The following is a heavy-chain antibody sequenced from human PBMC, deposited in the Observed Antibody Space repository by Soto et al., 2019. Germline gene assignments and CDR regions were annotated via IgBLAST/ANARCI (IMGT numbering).Heavy chain of an antibody. J-gene: IGHJ6*02. V-gene: IGHV4-34*01. CDR1: GGSFSGFY. CDR3: ARGRGFCSGGSCYAYYGMDV. CDR2: ITHSGSS. Sequence: LSLTCAVYGGSFSGFYWSWIRQTPGKGLEWIGEITHSGSSNYNPSLKSRVTILVDTSKNQFSLKMSSVTAADTAVFYCARGRGFCSGGSCYAYYGMDVWGQGTTVTVSS. D-gene: IGHD2-15*01.